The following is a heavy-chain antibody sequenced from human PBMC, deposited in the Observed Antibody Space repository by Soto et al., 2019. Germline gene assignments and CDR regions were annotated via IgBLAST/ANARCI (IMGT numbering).Heavy chain of an antibody. CDR1: GFTFSSYW. CDR3: ARFYYDSSGYLPSPYYYYYGMEV. J-gene: IGHJ6*04. D-gene: IGHD3-22*01. CDR2: IKQDGSEK. V-gene: IGHV3-7*04. Sequence: GGSLRLSCAASGFTFSSYWMSWVRQAPGKGLEWVANIKQDGSEKYYVDSVKGRFTISRDNAKNSLYLQMNSLRAEDTAVCYYARFYYDSSGYLPSPYYYYYGMEVWGKGTTFTVTS.